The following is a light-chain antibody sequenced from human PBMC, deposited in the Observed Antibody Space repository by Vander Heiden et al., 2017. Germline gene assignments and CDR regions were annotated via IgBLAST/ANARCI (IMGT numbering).Light chain of an antibody. V-gene: IGLV1-51*01. J-gene: IGLJ1*01. CDR1: TSNIGNNY. CDR2: DNN. CDR3: GTWDSSLSAYV. Sequence: QSVLTQPPSVSAAPGQQVTISCSGRTSNIGNNYVSWYQQLPGTAPKLLMYDNNKRPSGIPDRFSGSKSGTSATLGITGLQTGDEADYYCGTWDSSLSAYVFGTGTKVTVL.